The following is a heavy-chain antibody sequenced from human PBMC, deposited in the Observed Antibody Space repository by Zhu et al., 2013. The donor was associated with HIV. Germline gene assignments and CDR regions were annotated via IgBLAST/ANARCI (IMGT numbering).Heavy chain of an antibody. Sequence: QVQLVQSGAEVKKPGASVKVSCKASGYTFTSYDINWVRQATGQGLEWMGWMNPNSGNTGYAQKFQGRVTMTRNTSISTAYMELSSLRSEDTAVYYCARGGALRYCTNGVCQYYYYYGMDVWAEGTTVTVLL. V-gene: IGHV1-8*01. D-gene: IGHD2-8*01. CDR1: GYTFTSYD. CDR2: MNPNSGNT. CDR3: ARGGALRYCTNGVCQYYYYYGMDV. J-gene: IGHJ6*04.